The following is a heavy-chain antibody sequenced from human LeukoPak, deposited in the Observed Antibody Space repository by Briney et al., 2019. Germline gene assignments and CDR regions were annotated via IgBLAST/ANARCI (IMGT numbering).Heavy chain of an antibody. CDR1: GFTFSSYA. CDR2: ISGSGGST. D-gene: IGHD6-6*01. Sequence: PGGSLRLSCAASGFTFSSYAMSWVRQAPGKGLEWVSAISGSGGSTYYADSVKGRFTISRDNSKSTLYLQMNSLRAEDTAVYYCAKPTSPSEYSSSLYYYYYGMDVWGQGTTVTVSS. V-gene: IGHV3-23*01. J-gene: IGHJ6*02. CDR3: AKPTSPSEYSSSLYYYYYGMDV.